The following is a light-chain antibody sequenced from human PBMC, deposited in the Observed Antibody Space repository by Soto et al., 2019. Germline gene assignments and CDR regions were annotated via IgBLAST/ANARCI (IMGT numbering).Light chain of an antibody. CDR3: QQSYNIQALS. J-gene: IGKJ4*01. CDR1: QNIRNY. V-gene: IGKV1-39*01. Sequence: DIQMTQSPSSLSASVGDRVAITCRASQNIRNYLHWYQQKPGKAPRVLIYGAASLQSGVPSRFSGSESGTNFSLTINSLQPEDYATYYCQQSYNIQALSFGGGTKVEIK. CDR2: GAA.